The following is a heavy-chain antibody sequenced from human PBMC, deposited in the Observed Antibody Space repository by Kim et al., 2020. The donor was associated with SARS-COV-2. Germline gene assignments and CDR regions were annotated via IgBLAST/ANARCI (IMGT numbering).Heavy chain of an antibody. D-gene: IGHD3-3*01. J-gene: IGHJ6*03. CDR2: IRGDGGST. V-gene: IGHV3-43*02. CDR1: GFIFDDYA. Sequence: GGSLRLSCAASGFIFDDYAMYWVRQYPGKGLEWVSLIRGDGGSTHYADSVRGRFTISRDNSKNSLYLQMNSLRTEDTALYYCVKAEKTRLCYDFWSVDYCRAYYMDVWGKGTTVTVSS. CDR3: VKAEKTRLCYDFWSVDYCRAYYMDV.